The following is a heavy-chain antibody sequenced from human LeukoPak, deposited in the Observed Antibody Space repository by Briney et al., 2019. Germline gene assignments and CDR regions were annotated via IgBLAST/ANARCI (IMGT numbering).Heavy chain of an antibody. CDR3: ARGDYHSKFDY. Sequence: GGSLRLSCAASGFTVSSNYMSWVRQAPGKGLEWVSVIYSGGSTYYADSVKGRFTISRDNSKNTLYLQMNSLRAEDTAVYYCARGDYHSKFDYWGQGTLVTVSS. V-gene: IGHV3-66*01. J-gene: IGHJ4*02. CDR2: IYSGGST. D-gene: IGHD4-17*01. CDR1: GFTVSSNY.